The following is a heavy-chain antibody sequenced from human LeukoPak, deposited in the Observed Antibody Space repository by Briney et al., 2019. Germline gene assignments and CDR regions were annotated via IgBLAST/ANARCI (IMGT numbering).Heavy chain of an antibody. Sequence: GGSLRLSCAASGFTFSTYGMYWVRQAPGKGLEWVAVTSYDGSNKDYADSVKGRFTISRDNSKKTLYLQMNSLRAEDTAVYYCASLTVTMVRGVTNDYWGQGTLVTVSS. V-gene: IGHV3-30*03. CDR1: GFTFSTYG. D-gene: IGHD3-10*01. CDR3: ASLTVTMVRGVTNDY. CDR2: TSYDGSNK. J-gene: IGHJ4*02.